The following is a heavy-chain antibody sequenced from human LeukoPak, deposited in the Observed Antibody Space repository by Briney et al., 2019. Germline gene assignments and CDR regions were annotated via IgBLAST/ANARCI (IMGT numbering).Heavy chain of an antibody. CDR2: VNPEDGET. V-gene: IGHV1-69-2*01. CDR1: GYTFTDYY. Sequence: ASVKISRKASGYTFTDYYMHWVQQAPGKGLEWMGRVNPEDGETIYAEKFQGRVTITADTSTDTAYMELSSLRSEDTAVYYCAREQLTGTTRWFDPWGQGTLVTVSS. J-gene: IGHJ5*02. CDR3: AREQLTGTTRWFDP. D-gene: IGHD1-14*01.